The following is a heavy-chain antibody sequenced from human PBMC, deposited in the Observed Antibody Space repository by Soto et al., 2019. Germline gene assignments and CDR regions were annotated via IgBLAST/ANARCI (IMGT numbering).Heavy chain of an antibody. V-gene: IGHV3-21*06. Sequence: PGGSLRLSCAASGFPFNTYNMNWVRQAPGKGLEWVSSISSSSAYIYYADSVKGRFTISRDNARNSLYLQMTSLRAEDTAVYYCARDRGRGRAATIPYYFDFWGQGALVTVSS. CDR1: GFPFNTYN. CDR2: ISSSSAYI. D-gene: IGHD5-12*01. CDR3: ARDRGRGRAATIPYYFDF. J-gene: IGHJ4*02.